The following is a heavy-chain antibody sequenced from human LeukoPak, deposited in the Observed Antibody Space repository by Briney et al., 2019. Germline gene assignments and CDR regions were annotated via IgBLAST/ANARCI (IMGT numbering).Heavy chain of an antibody. J-gene: IGHJ4*02. CDR3: ARDSEHGGLY. CDR1: GGSISSHY. V-gene: IGHV4-4*07. CDR2: IYTNGST. D-gene: IGHD2-15*01. Sequence: SETLSLTCTVSGGSISSHYWNWIRQPAGKGLEWIGRIYTNGSTNYNPSLKSRVTMSVDTSKNQFSLKLNSVTAADTAVYYCARDSEHGGLYWGQGTLVTVSS.